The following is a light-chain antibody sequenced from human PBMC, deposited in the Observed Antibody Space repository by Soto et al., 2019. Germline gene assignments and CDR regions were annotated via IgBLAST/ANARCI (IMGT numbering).Light chain of an antibody. CDR1: ESISNY. V-gene: IGKV1-39*01. CDR3: QQTYSTPIT. J-gene: IGKJ5*01. CDR2: AAS. Sequence: IQLTQSPSSLSASVGDRVTITCRASESISNYLNWYQQKPGKAPYLLIYAASSLQSGVPSRFSGSGSGTDFTLSISSLQPEDFVTYYCQQTYSTPITFGQGTRLEI.